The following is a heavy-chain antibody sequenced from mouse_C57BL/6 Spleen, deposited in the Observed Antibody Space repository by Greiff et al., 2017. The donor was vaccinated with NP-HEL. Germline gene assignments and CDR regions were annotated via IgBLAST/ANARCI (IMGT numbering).Heavy chain of an antibody. D-gene: IGHD1-1*01. V-gene: IGHV14-4*01. CDR3: TTFDYYGSSFDY. J-gene: IGHJ2*01. CDR2: IDPENGDT. CDR1: GFNIKDDY. Sequence: VQLQQSGAELVRPGASVKLSCTASGFNIKDDYMHWVKQRPEQGLEWIGWIDPENGDTEYASKFQGQATITADQSSKPAYLQLSSLTSEDTAVYYCTTFDYYGSSFDYWGQGTTLTVSS.